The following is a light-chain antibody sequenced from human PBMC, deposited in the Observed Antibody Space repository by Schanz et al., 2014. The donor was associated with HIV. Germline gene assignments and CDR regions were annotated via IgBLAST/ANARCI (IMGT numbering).Light chain of an antibody. V-gene: IGLV1-40*01. Sequence: QSVLTQPPSVSGAPGQRVTISCTGSSSNIGAGYDVHWYRQLPGTAPKLLIHGNSNRPSGVPDRFSGSKSGTSASLAISGLQSEDEADYYCISYTRDTVLFGGGTKLTVL. CDR3: ISYTRDTVL. CDR2: GNS. CDR1: SSNIGAGYD. J-gene: IGLJ2*01.